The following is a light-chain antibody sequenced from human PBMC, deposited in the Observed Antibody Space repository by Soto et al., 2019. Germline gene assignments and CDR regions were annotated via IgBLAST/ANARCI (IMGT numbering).Light chain of an antibody. CDR1: QTVSSSY. CDR2: DAS. J-gene: IGKJ4*01. V-gene: IGKV3D-20*01. Sequence: EIVLTQSPATLSLSPGEGATLSCGARQTVSSSYLAWYQQKPGLAPRLLIYDASSRATGIPDRFSGSGSGTDFTLTISRLEPEDFAVYYCQQYSTSPTFGGGTKVDIK. CDR3: QQYSTSPT.